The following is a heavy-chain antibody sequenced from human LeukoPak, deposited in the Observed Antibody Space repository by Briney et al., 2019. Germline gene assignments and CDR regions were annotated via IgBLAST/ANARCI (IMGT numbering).Heavy chain of an antibody. D-gene: IGHD3-10*01. J-gene: IGHJ5*02. CDR3: ARERMGFGYNWFGP. V-gene: IGHV4-30-4*01. CDR1: GGSISSGDYY. Sequence: SETLSLTCTVSGGSISSGDYYWSWIRQPPGEGLEWIGYTYYSGSTYYNPSLKSRVTISVDTSKNQFSLKLSSVTAADTAVYYCARERMGFGYNWFGPWGQGTLVTVSS. CDR2: TYYSGST.